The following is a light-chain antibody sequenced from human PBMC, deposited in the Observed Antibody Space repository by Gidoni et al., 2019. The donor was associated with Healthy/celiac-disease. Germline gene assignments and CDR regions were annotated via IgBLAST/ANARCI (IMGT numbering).Light chain of an antibody. J-gene: IGLJ3*02. Sequence: QTVVTQEPSFAVSRGGTVTHTCGLSSGSVSTIYYPSWYQQTPGQAPRTLIYSTNTRSSGVPDRFSGSILGNKAALTITGAQADDESDYYCVLYMGSGVWVFGGGTKLTVL. CDR2: STN. CDR3: VLYMGSGVWV. CDR1: SGSVSTIYY. V-gene: IGLV8-61*01.